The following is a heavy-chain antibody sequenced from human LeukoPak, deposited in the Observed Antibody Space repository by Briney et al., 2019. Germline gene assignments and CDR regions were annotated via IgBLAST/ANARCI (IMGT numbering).Heavy chain of an antibody. CDR1: GGSISSYY. CDR2: ISSSGST. V-gene: IGHV4-4*07. Sequence: SETLSLTCTVSGGSISSYYWSWIRQPAGKRLEWIGRISSSGSTNYNPSLKSRVTMSVDSSKNQFSLILISATAADTAVYYCARDLDWNYADYWGQGTLVTVSS. J-gene: IGHJ4*02. D-gene: IGHD1-7*01. CDR3: ARDLDWNYADY.